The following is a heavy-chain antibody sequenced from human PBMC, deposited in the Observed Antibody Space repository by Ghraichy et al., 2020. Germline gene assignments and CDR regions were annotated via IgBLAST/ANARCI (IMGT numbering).Heavy chain of an antibody. D-gene: IGHD4-23*01. J-gene: IGHJ3*01. Sequence: GGSLRLSCAASGFTFSDAWMSWVRQAPGKGLEWVGRIKSKIDGGATDFAAPVEGRFTMSRDDSRNTLSLQMRSLKTEDTAVYYCTTEDYGGIHVWGQGTMVNVSS. CDR2: IKSKIDGGAT. V-gene: IGHV3-15*01. CDR3: TTEDYGGIHV. CDR1: GFTFSDAW.